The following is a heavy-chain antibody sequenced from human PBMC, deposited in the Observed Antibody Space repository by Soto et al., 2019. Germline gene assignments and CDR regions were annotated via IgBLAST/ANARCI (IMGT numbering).Heavy chain of an antibody. V-gene: IGHV1-69*06. Sequence: SVKVSFKASGGTFMSYAISWVRQAPGQGLEWMGGIIPIFGTANYAQKFQGRVTITADKSTSTAYMELSSLRSEDTAVYYCARLYNWNYNDAFDIWGQGTMVTVSS. CDR1: GGTFMSYA. J-gene: IGHJ3*02. D-gene: IGHD1-7*01. CDR3: ARLYNWNYNDAFDI. CDR2: IIPIFGTA.